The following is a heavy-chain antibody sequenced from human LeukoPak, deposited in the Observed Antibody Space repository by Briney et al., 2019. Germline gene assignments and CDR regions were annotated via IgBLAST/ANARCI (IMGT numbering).Heavy chain of an antibody. CDR1: GGSVSSGGYY. CDR3: ARTSGSYAVNY. D-gene: IGHD1-26*01. J-gene: IGHJ4*02. V-gene: IGHV4-61*08. Sequence: PSETLSLTCTVSGGSVSSGGYYWSWIRQPPGKGLEWIGYIYYSGSTNYNPSLKSRVTISVDTSKNQFSLKLSSVTAADTAVYYCARTSGSYAVNYWGQGTLVTVSS. CDR2: IYYSGST.